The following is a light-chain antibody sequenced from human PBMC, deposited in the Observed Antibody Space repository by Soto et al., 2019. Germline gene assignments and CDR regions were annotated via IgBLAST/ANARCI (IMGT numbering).Light chain of an antibody. CDR2: DAS. J-gene: IGKJ1*01. CDR1: QSVDTY. Sequence: EIVLTQSPDILSLSPGERATLSCRASQSVDTYLAWYQQKPGQAPRLLIHDASNRATGIPARFSGSGSGTDFTLTISSLEPEDFAVYFCHQRSNWPPTFGQGTKVEF. V-gene: IGKV3-11*01. CDR3: HQRSNWPPT.